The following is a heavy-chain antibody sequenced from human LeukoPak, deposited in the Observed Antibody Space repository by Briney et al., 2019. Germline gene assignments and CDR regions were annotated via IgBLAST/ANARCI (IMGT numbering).Heavy chain of an antibody. CDR1: GFTFSTYN. Sequence: GGSLRLSCAASGFTFSTYNMNWVRQAPGKGLEWVSSISSSSSYIYYADSMKGRFTISRDNTKNSLYLQMNSLRAEDTAVYYCARDIGWGHGMDVWGQGTTVTVSS. V-gene: IGHV3-21*01. CDR3: ARDIGWGHGMDV. CDR2: ISSSSSYI. J-gene: IGHJ6*02. D-gene: IGHD1-26*01.